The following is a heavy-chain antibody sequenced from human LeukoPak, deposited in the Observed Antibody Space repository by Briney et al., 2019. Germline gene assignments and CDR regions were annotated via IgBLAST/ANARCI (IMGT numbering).Heavy chain of an antibody. CDR1: GFTFSSYA. V-gene: IGHV3-23*01. Sequence: GGSLRLSCAASGFTFSSYAMSWVRQAPGKGLEWVSTISGSGGVFSGSGGSTYYVDSVKGRFTISRDNSKNTLYLQMNSLRVEDTAVYYCAKDPLSGQLLPRYFQDWGQGTLVTVSS. CDR3: AKDPLSGQLLPRYFQD. CDR2: ISGSGGVFSGSGGST. J-gene: IGHJ1*01. D-gene: IGHD2-2*01.